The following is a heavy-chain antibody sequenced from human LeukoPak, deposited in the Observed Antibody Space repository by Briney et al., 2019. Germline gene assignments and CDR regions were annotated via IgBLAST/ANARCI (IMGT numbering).Heavy chain of an antibody. CDR3: ARSYDFWSGSYFDY. D-gene: IGHD3-3*01. Sequence: PSETLSLTCAVSGGSISSSNWWSWVRQPPGKGLEWIGEIYHSGSTNYNPSVKSRVTISVDASKNQFSLKLSSVTAADTAVYYCARSYDFWSGSYFDYWGQGTLVTVSS. V-gene: IGHV4-4*02. J-gene: IGHJ4*02. CDR2: IYHSGST. CDR1: GGSISSSNW.